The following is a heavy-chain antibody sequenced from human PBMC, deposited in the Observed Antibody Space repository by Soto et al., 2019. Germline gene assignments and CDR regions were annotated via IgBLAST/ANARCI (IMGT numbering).Heavy chain of an antibody. Sequence: PVGSLRLSCAGSGFTVSRHYMTWVRQAAGKGLEWVAFIHPTGEPFYSDSVKGRFAISRDTFKNTLSLQMNSLRVEDTAVYYCTSGLDDAKIHYWSQGTLVTVSS. CDR2: IHPTGEP. D-gene: IGHD1-1*01. CDR1: GFTVSRHY. J-gene: IGHJ4*02. V-gene: IGHV3-66*01. CDR3: TSGLDDAKIHY.